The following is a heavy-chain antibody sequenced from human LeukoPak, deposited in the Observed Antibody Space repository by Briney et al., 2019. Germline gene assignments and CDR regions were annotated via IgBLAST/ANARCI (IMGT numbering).Heavy chain of an antibody. V-gene: IGHV3-74*01. CDR3: ASDRVLGSGSLDN. CDR2: IRGDWHDT. D-gene: IGHD3-10*01. Sequence: GGSLRLSCTASGFRFSDFWMHWVRQAPGKGLVWVSRIRGDWHDTTYADSVKGRFTISRDNAQNTPYLQMNSLRVEDTAVYYCASDRVLGSGSLDNWGQGTLFTVSS. CDR1: GFRFSDFW. J-gene: IGHJ4*02.